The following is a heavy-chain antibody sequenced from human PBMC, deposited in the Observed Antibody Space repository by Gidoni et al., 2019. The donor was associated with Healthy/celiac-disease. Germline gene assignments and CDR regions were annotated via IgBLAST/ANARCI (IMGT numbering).Heavy chain of an antibody. CDR2: INHSGST. V-gene: IGHV4-34*01. D-gene: IGHD3-16*01. Sequence: QVQLQQWGAGLLKPSETLSLTCAVSGGSFSGYYWSWLRQPPGKGLEWIGEINHSGSTNYNPSLKSRVTISVDTSKNQFSLKLSSVTAADTAVYYCARGRRLGNYYYYGMDVWGQGTTVTVSS. CDR3: ARGRRLGNYYYYGMDV. CDR1: GGSFSGYY. J-gene: IGHJ6*02.